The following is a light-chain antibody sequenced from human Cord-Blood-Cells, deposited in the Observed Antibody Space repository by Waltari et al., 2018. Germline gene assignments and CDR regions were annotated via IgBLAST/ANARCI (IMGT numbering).Light chain of an antibody. J-gene: IGKJ2*02. CDR3: QQSYSTPCT. V-gene: IGKV1-39*01. CDR1: QDISSY. Sequence: DIQMTQSPSSLSASVGDRVTITCRASQDISSYLNWYQQKPGKAPKLLIYAASSWQSGVPSRFSGSGSGTDFTLTISSLQPEDFATYYCQQSYSTPCTFGQGTKLEIK. CDR2: AAS.